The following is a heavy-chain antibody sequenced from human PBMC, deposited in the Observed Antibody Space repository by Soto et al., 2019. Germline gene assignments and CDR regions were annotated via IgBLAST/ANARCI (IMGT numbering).Heavy chain of an antibody. Sequence: ASVKVSCKASGGTFSSYAISWVRQAPGQGLEWMGGIIPIFGTANYAQKFQGRVTITADESTSTAYMELSSLRSEDTAVYYCARXLVVVIKSNYYYYGMDVWGLGTTVTVSS. CDR2: IIPIFGTA. CDR1: GGTFSSYA. J-gene: IGHJ6*02. D-gene: IGHD3-22*01. V-gene: IGHV1-69*13. CDR3: ARXLVVVIKSNYYYYGMDV.